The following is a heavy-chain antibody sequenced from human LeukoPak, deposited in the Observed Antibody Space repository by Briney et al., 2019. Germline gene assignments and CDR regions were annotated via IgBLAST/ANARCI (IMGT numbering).Heavy chain of an antibody. CDR1: GFTFSSYE. Sequence: GGSLRLSCAASGFTFSSYEVNWVRQAPGKGLEWVSYISSSGSTIYYADSVKGRFTISRDNSKNTLYLEMNSLRAEDTAVYYCAKDIGSYYDYWGQGILVTVSS. V-gene: IGHV3-48*03. D-gene: IGHD3-10*01. CDR2: ISSSGSTI. CDR3: AKDIGSYYDY. J-gene: IGHJ4*02.